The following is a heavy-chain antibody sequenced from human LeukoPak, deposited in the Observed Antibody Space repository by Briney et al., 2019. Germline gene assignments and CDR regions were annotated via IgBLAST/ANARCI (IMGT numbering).Heavy chain of an antibody. J-gene: IGHJ4*02. V-gene: IGHV3-23*01. CDR1: GFTFSNSV. D-gene: IGHD7-27*01. Sequence: GESLRLSCAASGFTFSNSVMSWVRQAPGKGLEWVSTISTSGGTTYYADSVKGRFTISRDKSKNTLYLQMNSLRVEDTAGYYCAKDGDWGQGTLDTVSS. CDR2: ISTSGGTT. CDR3: AKDGD.